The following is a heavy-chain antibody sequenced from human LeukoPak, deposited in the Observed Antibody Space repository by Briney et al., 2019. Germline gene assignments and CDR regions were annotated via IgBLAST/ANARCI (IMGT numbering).Heavy chain of an antibody. D-gene: IGHD3-3*01. CDR2: INPNSGGT. J-gene: IGHJ4*02. Sequence: ASVKVSCKASGYTFTGYYMHWVRQAPGQGLEWMGWINPNSGGTNYAQKFQGRVTMTRDTSISTAYMELSRLRSDDTAVYYCARVSDYDFWSGSQGYFDYWGQGTLVTVSS. CDR1: GYTFTGYY. V-gene: IGHV1-2*02. CDR3: ARVSDYDFWSGSQGYFDY.